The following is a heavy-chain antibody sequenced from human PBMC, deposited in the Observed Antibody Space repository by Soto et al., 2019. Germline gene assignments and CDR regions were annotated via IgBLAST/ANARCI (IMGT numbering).Heavy chain of an antibody. CDR3: ARGGGWFDP. J-gene: IGHJ5*02. CDR1: GGSISSYY. CDR2: IYYSGST. V-gene: IGHV4-59*01. Sequence: SETLSLTCTVSGGSISSYYWSWIRQPPGKGLEWIGYIYYSGSTNYNPSLKSRVTISVETSKNQFSLKLSSVTAADTAMYYCARGGGWFDPWGQGTLVTVSS. D-gene: IGHD3-16*01.